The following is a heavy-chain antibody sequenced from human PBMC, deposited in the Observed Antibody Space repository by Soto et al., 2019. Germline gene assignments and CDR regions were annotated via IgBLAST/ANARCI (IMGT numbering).Heavy chain of an antibody. J-gene: IGHJ5*02. CDR2: IYWDDDK. Sequence: QITLKESGPTLVKPTQTLTLTCTFSGFSLSTSGLGVGWIRQPPGKALEWLALIYWDDDKRYSPSLKSRLTITKDTSKTQVVLTMTNMDPVDTATYYCAQSPVSITGTNWFDPWGQGTLVTVSS. V-gene: IGHV2-5*02. D-gene: IGHD1-20*01. CDR1: GFSLSTSGLG. CDR3: AQSPVSITGTNWFDP.